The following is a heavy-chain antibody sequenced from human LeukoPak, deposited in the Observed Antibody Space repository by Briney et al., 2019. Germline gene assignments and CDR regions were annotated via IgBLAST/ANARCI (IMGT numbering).Heavy chain of an antibody. CDR2: ISSSSSYI. CDR3: AQDSYYYDSSGYPDY. V-gene: IGHV3-21*04. J-gene: IGHJ4*02. CDR1: GFTFSSYS. D-gene: IGHD3-22*01. Sequence: GGSLRLSCAASGFTFSSYSMNWVRQAPGKGLEWVSSISSSSSYIYYADSVKGRFTISRDNAKNSLYLQMNSLRAEDTAVYYCAQDSYYYDSSGYPDYWGLGTLVTVSS.